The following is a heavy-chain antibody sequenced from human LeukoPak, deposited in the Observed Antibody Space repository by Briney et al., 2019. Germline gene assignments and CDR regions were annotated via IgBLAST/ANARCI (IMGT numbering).Heavy chain of an antibody. CDR1: GFTFSSYT. Sequence: GGSLRLSCAASGFTFSSYTMSWVRQAPGKGLEWVSTITTSDGNTYYADSVKGRFTVSRGNSKSTLFLQMNSLRAEDSAVYYCATDREGDPSAYYLVGGQGTLITVSS. CDR3: ATDREGDPSAYYLV. CDR2: ITTSDGNT. J-gene: IGHJ4*02. D-gene: IGHD3-22*01. V-gene: IGHV3-23*01.